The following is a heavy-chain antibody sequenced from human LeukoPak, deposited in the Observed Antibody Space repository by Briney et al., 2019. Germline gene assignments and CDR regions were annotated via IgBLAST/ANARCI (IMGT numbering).Heavy chain of an antibody. D-gene: IGHD3-10*01. CDR3: AKGPYYYGSGSPAPYYFDY. CDR1: GFTFSSYW. Sequence: GGSLRLSCAASGFTFSSYWMHWVRQAPGKGLVWVSRINSDGSSTSYADSVKGRFTIFRDNSKNTLYLHMNSLRAEDTAVYYCAKGPYYYGSGSPAPYYFDYWGQGTLVTVSS. J-gene: IGHJ4*02. V-gene: IGHV3-74*01. CDR2: INSDGSST.